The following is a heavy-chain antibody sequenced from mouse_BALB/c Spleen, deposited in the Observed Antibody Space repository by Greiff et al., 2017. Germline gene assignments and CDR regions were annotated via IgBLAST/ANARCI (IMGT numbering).Heavy chain of an antibody. CDR2: ISYSGST. D-gene: IGHD2-4*01. CDR1: GYSITSDYA. CDR3: ARRGINRYFDV. V-gene: IGHV3-2*02. J-gene: IGHJ1*01. Sequence: EVKLVESGPGLVKPSQSLSLTCNVTGYSITSDYAWNWIRQFPGNKLEWMGYISYSGSTSYNPSLKSRISITRDTSKNQFFLQLNSVTTEDTATYYCARRGINRYFDVWGAGTTVTVSS.